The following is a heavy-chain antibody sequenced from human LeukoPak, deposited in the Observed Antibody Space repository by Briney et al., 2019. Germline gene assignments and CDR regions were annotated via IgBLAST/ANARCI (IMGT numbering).Heavy chain of an antibody. J-gene: IGHJ4*02. CDR2: IYHSGSS. Sequence: PSETLSLTCAVSGYSISSGYYWGRIRQPQGKGLEWIGSIYHSGSSYYNPSLKSRVTISVDTSKNQFSLKLSSVTAAGTAVYYCGRQITSGSYSVFDYWGQGTLVTVSS. V-gene: IGHV4-38-2*01. D-gene: IGHD1-26*01. CDR3: GRQITSGSYSVFDY. CDR1: GYSISSGYY.